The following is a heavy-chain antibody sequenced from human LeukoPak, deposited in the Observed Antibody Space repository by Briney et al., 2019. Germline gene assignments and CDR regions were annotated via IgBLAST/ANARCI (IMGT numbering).Heavy chain of an antibody. CDR3: ARSEVHYDYVWGSYRSNWFDP. CDR2: TYYRSKWYN. CDR1: GDSVSSNSAA. V-gene: IGHV6-1*01. J-gene: IGHJ5*02. D-gene: IGHD3-16*02. Sequence: SQTLSLTCAISGDSVSSNSAAWNWIRQPPSRGLEWLGRTYYRSKWYNDYAVSVKSRITINPDTSKNQFSLQLNSVTPEDTAVYYCARSEVHYDYVWGSYRSNWFDPWGQGTLVTVSS.